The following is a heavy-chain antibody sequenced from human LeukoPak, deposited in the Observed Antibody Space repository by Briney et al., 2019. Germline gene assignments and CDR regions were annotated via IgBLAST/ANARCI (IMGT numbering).Heavy chain of an antibody. V-gene: IGHV1-18*01. CDR3: ARDCSRHFDWLFRRPRDYYGMDV. CDR2: ISAYNGNT. CDR1: GYTFTSYG. J-gene: IGHJ6*02. D-gene: IGHD3-9*01. Sequence: ASVKVSCKASGYTFTSYGISWVRQAPGQGLEWMGWISAYNGNTNYAQKLQGRVTMTTDTSTSTAYMELRSLRSDDTAVYYCARDCSRHFDWLFRRPRDYYGMDVWGQGTTVTVSS.